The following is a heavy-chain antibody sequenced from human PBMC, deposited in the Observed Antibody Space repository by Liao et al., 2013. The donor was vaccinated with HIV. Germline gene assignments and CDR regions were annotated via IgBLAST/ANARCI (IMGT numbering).Heavy chain of an antibody. CDR1: GASISAYS. CDR2: IYTSGST. J-gene: IGHJ4*02. D-gene: IGHD4-17*01. CDR3: ASDGDYGFFDY. Sequence: QLQLQESGPGLVKPSETLSLTCSVSGASISAYSWSWIRQPAGEGLEWIGRIYTSGSTNYNPSLKSRVTISVDTSKNQFSLKLSSVTAADTAVYYCASDGDYGFFDYWGQGTLVTVSS. V-gene: IGHV4-4*07.